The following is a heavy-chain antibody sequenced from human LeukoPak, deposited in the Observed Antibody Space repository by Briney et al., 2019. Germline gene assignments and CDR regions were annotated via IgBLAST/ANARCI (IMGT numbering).Heavy chain of an antibody. CDR3: ARGQINYDFWSGYYPFDY. Sequence: PSETLSLTCAVYGGSFSGYYWSWIRQPPGKGLEWIGYIYYSGSTNYNPSLKSRVTISVDTSKNQFSLKLSSVTAADTAVYYCARGQINYDFWSGYYPFDYWGQGTLVTVSS. V-gene: IGHV4-59*01. CDR2: IYYSGST. CDR1: GGSFSGYY. D-gene: IGHD3-3*01. J-gene: IGHJ4*02.